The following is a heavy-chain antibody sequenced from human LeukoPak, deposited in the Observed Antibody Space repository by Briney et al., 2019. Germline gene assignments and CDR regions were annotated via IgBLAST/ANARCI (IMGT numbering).Heavy chain of an antibody. V-gene: IGHV1-2*02. D-gene: IGHD6-13*01. CDR1: GYTFTGYY. J-gene: IGHJ4*02. CDR2: INPNSGGT. CDR3: ARDLRESSSWYTFGY. Sequence: GASVKVSCKASGYTFTGYYMHWVRQAPGQGLEWMGWINPNSGGTNYAQKFQGRVTMTRDTSISTAYMELSRLRSDDTAVYYCARDLRESSSWYTFGYWGQGTLVTVSS.